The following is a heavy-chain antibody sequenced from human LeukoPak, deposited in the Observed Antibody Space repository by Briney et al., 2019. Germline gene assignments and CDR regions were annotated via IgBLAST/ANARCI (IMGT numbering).Heavy chain of an antibody. V-gene: IGHV4-61*01. CDR1: GGSVSSGSYY. D-gene: IGHD3-9*01. Sequence: SETLSLTCTVSGGSVSSGSYYWSWIRQPPGKGLGWIGYIYYSGSTNYNPSPKSRVTISVDTSKNQFSLKLSSVTAADTAVYYCARGGKYYDILTGYYGMDVWGKGTTVTVSS. J-gene: IGHJ6*04. CDR3: ARGGKYYDILTGYYGMDV. CDR2: IYYSGST.